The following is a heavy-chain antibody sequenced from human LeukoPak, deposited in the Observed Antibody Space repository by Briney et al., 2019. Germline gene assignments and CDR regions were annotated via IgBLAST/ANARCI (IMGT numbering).Heavy chain of an antibody. J-gene: IGHJ5*02. D-gene: IGHD5-12*01. CDR1: GYTFTGYY. CDR2: INPNSGGT. CDR3: ARPLYSGYDSSWFDP. Sequence: ASVKVSCKASGYTFTGYYMHWVRQAPGQGLEWMGWINPNSGGTNYAQKFQGRATMTRDTSISTAYMELSRLRSDDTAVYYCARPLYSGYDSSWFDPWGQGTLVTVSS. V-gene: IGHV1-2*02.